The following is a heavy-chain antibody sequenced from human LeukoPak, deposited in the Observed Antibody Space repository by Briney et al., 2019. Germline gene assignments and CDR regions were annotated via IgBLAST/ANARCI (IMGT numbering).Heavy chain of an antibody. CDR2: TYYRSKGYN. Sequence: SPTLSLTFAISGYGVSINSAAWNWIRQAPAKGLEWLGSTYYRSKGYNYYAVSVKSRITINPDTSKNQFSLQLNTMPPEDTPVYYCARVVRSHGRRANYYYYGMDVWGQGTTVTVSS. CDR1: GYGVSINSAA. J-gene: IGHJ6*02. V-gene: IGHV6-1*01. D-gene: IGHD4-23*01. CDR3: ARVVRSHGRRANYYYYGMDV.